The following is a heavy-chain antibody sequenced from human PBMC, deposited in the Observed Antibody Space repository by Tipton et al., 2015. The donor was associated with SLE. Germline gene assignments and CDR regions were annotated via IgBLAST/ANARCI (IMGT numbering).Heavy chain of an antibody. Sequence: SLRLSCAASGFTFSSYDMHWVRQATGKGLEWVSAIGTAGDTYYPGSVKGRFTISRENAKNSLYLQMNSLRAEDTAVYYCARDGTVLLWFGESYFDYWGQGTLVTVSS. CDR1: GFTFSSYD. J-gene: IGHJ4*02. CDR3: ARDGTVLLWFGESYFDY. D-gene: IGHD3-10*01. V-gene: IGHV3-13*04. CDR2: IGTAGDT.